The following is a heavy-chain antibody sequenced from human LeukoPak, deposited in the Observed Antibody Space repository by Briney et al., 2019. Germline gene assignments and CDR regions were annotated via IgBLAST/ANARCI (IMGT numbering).Heavy chain of an antibody. CDR1: GGSISSSSYF. J-gene: IGHJ3*01. CDR3: AVAGVRYYDSSGLDAFDF. V-gene: IGHV4-39*01. CDR2: IYYSGST. D-gene: IGHD3-22*01. Sequence: SETLSLTCTVSGGSISSSSYFWGWIRQPPGKGLEWIGTIYYSGSTYYNPSLKSRVIISVDASKNQFSLKLSSVTAADTAVYYCAVAGVRYYDSSGLDAFDFWGQGTMVTVSS.